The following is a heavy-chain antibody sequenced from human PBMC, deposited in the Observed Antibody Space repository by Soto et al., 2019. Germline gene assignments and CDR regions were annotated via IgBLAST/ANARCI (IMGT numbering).Heavy chain of an antibody. Sequence: GGSLRLSCAASGFTFSSYWMHWVRQAPGKGLVWVSRINSDGSSTSYADSVKGRFTISRDNAKNTLYLQMNSLRAEDTAVYYCERDRNYYYDSSGFDYWGQGPLVTVYS. CDR2: INSDGSST. CDR1: GFTFSSYW. CDR3: ERDRNYYYDSSGFDY. D-gene: IGHD3-22*01. V-gene: IGHV3-74*01. J-gene: IGHJ4*02.